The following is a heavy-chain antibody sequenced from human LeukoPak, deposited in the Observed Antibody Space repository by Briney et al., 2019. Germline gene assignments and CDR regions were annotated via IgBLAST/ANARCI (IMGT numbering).Heavy chain of an antibody. CDR1: GFTFTSYW. D-gene: IGHD1-7*01. J-gene: IGHJ4*02. CDR2: INSDGSSI. CDR3: ARGTGTHYFDY. V-gene: IGHV3-74*01. Sequence: PGGSLRLSCAASGFTFTSYWMHWVRQAPGKGLVWVSRINSDGSSINYADFVKGRFSISRDNAKNTLYLQMNSLRAEDTAVYSCARGTGTHYFDYWGQGTLVTVSS.